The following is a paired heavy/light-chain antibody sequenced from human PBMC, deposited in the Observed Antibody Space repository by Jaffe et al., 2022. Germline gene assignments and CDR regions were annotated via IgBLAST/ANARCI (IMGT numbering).Heavy chain of an antibody. Sequence: QVQLQESGPGLVKPSQTLSLTCTVSGGSISSGSHYWTWIRQPAGKELEWIGRVFTTGSTVYNPSLNSRVTISIDTSKNQFSLRLSSVTAADAAVYYCATTTTAVMCAFDMWGQGTVVTVSS. CDR2: VFTTGST. CDR3: ATTTTAVMCAFDM. CDR1: GGSISSGSHY. D-gene: IGHD4-17*01. J-gene: IGHJ3*02. V-gene: IGHV4-61*02.
Light chain of an antibody. CDR3: SSYTSSATQL. Sequence: QSALTQPASVSGSPGQSITISCTGTSDDVGGYNYVSWYQQHPGKAPKLMIFEVSSRPSGVSNRFSGSKSGNTASLTISGLQAEDEADFYCSSYTSSATQLFGTGTKVTVL. V-gene: IGLV2-14*03. CDR1: SDDVGGYNY. J-gene: IGLJ1*01. CDR2: EVS.